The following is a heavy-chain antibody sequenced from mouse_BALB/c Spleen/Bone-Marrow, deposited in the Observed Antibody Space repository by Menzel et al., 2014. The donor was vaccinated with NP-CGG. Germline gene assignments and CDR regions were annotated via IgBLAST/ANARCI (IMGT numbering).Heavy chain of an antibody. CDR3: ARWLLPYYAMDY. V-gene: IGHV1S56*01. Sequence: QVQLQQSGPELVKPGASVRISCKASGYTFTNYYIHWVKQRPGQGLEWIGWIYPVNVHANFNEKFRGKATLTADKSSSTASMQLSSLTSEDSAVYFCARWLLPYYAMDYWGQGTSVTVSS. J-gene: IGHJ4*01. D-gene: IGHD2-3*01. CDR2: IYPVNVHA. CDR1: GYTFTNYY.